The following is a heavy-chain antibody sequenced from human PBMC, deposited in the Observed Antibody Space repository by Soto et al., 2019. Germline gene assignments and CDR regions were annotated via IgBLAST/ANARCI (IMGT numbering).Heavy chain of an antibody. CDR1: GYTFSTYA. Sequence: SSVKVSCKASGYTFSTYALHWVRQAPGQGLEWMGWINGGNGHTRYSQKFKDRVTISRDTPASTAYMELSGLRSEDTAVYYCARGKGMEENYYYYGMDVWGQGTTVTVSS. D-gene: IGHD1-1*01. CDR2: INGGNGHT. J-gene: IGHJ6*02. CDR3: ARGKGMEENYYYYGMDV. V-gene: IGHV1-3*01.